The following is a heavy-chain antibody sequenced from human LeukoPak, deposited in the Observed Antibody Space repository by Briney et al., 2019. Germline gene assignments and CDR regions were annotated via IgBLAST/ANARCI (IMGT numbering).Heavy chain of an antibody. J-gene: IGHJ4*02. V-gene: IGHV1-46*01. CDR1: GYTFTSYY. Sequence: ASVKVSCEASGYTFTSYYMHWVRQAPGQGLEWMGIINPSGGSTSYAQKFQGRVTMTRDTSTSTVYMELSSLRSEDTAVYYCARDQGWYGDYAGLIDYWGQGTLVTVSS. CDR2: INPSGGST. D-gene: IGHD4-17*01. CDR3: ARDQGWYGDYAGLIDY.